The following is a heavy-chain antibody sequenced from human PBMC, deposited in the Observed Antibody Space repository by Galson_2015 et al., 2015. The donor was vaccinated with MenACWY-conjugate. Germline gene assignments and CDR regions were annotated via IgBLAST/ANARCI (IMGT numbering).Heavy chain of an antibody. CDR1: GGSLRNYF. CDR3: ARGLLLYGYFYYMDV. Sequence: LSLTCAVYGGSLRNYFWNWIRQSPGKGLEWIGEINPSGSTNYNSSLESRVTISVDTSKNQFSLNLTSLTAADTAVYYCARGLLLYGYFYYMDVWGKGTTVAVSS. D-gene: IGHD5-18*01. CDR2: INPSGST. J-gene: IGHJ6*03. V-gene: IGHV4-34*01.